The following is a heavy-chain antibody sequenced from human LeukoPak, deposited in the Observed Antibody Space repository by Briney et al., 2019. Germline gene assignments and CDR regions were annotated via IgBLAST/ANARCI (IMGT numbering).Heavy chain of an antibody. Sequence: SETLSLTCTVSGGSISSYYWSWIRQPPGKGLEWIVYIYYSGSTNYNPSLKSRVTISVDTSKNQFSLKLSSVTAADTAVYYCARGNGWVCSSTSCYNWFDPWGQGTLVTVSS. CDR2: IYYSGST. CDR3: ARGNGWVCSSTSCYNWFDP. D-gene: IGHD2-2*01. V-gene: IGHV4-59*01. J-gene: IGHJ5*02. CDR1: GGSISSYY.